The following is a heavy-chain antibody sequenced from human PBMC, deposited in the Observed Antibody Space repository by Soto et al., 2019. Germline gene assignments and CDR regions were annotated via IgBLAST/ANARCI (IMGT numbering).Heavy chain of an antibody. CDR1: GVSITSYY. D-gene: IGHD3-10*01. J-gene: IGHJ5*02. CDR2: FYSTENT. V-gene: IGHV4-4*07. CDR3: ARNNFGSGTWFDP. Sequence: SETLSLTCTVSGVSITSYYWTWIRQPAGKGLEWIGHFYSTENTNYNPSLKSRVTMSVDTSKNQFSLKLRSVTAADTALYYCARNNFGSGTWFDPWGQGTLVTVSS.